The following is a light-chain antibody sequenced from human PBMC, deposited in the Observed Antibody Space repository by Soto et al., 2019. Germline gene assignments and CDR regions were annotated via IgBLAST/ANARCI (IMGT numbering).Light chain of an antibody. Sequence: EIVLTQSPCTLSFSPWERSTISFMASQSVSSNYLAWYQQRPGQAPRLLIYAASIRATGIPDRIAGSGSGTDFTLTISRLEPEDFAVYYCQQKDHSGPLSFGGGTKVDIK. CDR3: QQKDHSGPLS. V-gene: IGKV3-20*01. CDR2: AAS. CDR1: QSVSSNY. J-gene: IGKJ4*01.